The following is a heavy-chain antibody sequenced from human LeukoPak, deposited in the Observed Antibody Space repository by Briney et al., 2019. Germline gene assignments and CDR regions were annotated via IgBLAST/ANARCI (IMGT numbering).Heavy chain of an antibody. CDR2: ISPYNGNT. CDR1: GYTFTRYG. D-gene: IGHD2-21*01. CDR3: ARDRQCGY. J-gene: IGHJ4*02. Sequence: ASVKVSCKASGYTFTRYGISWVRQAPGQGLEWMGWISPYNGNTNYAPKLQGRVTMTTDTATSTAYMELTSLTSDDTAVYYCARDRQCGYWGQGTLLTVSS. V-gene: IGHV1-18*01.